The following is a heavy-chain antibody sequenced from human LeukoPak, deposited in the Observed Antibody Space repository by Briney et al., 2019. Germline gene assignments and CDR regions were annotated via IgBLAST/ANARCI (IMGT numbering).Heavy chain of an antibody. CDR1: GYTFTGYY. J-gene: IGHJ5*02. D-gene: IGHD3-10*01. CDR3: ARDHWGVLDWFDP. Sequence: ASVKVSCKASGYTFTGYYMHWVRQAPGQGLEWMGWVNPNSGGTNYAQKFQGRVTMTRDTSISTAYMELSRLRSDDTAVYYCARDHWGVLDWFDPWGQGTLVTVSS. V-gene: IGHV1-2*02. CDR2: VNPNSGGT.